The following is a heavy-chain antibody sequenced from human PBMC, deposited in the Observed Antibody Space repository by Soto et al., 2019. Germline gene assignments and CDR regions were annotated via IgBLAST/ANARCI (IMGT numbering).Heavy chain of an antibody. Sequence: QAPGKGLEWVAVISYDGSNKYYADSVKGRFTISRDNSKNTLSLQMTSLRAEDTAVYYCAKDRSHCSSTSCYYYYSGRDVWGQGTTVTVSS. J-gene: IGHJ6*02. CDR3: AKDRSHCSSTSCYYYYSGRDV. V-gene: IGHV3-30*18. CDR2: ISYDGSNK. D-gene: IGHD2-2*01.